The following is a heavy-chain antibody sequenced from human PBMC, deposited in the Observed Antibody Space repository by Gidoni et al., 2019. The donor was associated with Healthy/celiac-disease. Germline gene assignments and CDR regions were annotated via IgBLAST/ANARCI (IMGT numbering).Heavy chain of an antibody. Sequence: QVQLVQSGAEVKKPGASVKVSCKVSGYTITELSMHWVRQAPGKWLEWMGGFDPEYGETIYAQKFHGIVTMTEDTSTDTAYMELSSLRSEDTAVYYCATAKRFLEWLLLDRFDYWGQGTLVTVSS. CDR1: GYTITELS. V-gene: IGHV1-24*01. CDR2: FDPEYGET. D-gene: IGHD3-3*01. J-gene: IGHJ4*02. CDR3: ATAKRFLEWLLLDRFDY.